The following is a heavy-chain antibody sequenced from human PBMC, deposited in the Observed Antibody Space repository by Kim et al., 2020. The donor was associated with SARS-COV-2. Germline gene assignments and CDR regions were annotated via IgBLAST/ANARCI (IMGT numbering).Heavy chain of an antibody. J-gene: IGHJ6*02. Sequence: SETLSLTCTVSGGSISSGGYYWSWIRQHPGKGLEWIGYIYYSGSTYYNPSLKSRVTISVDTSKNQFSLKLSSVTAADTAVYYCAIIPYDYGDPANRRQYYYYGMDVWGQGTTVTVSS. CDR2: IYYSGST. CDR3: AIIPYDYGDPANRRQYYYYGMDV. V-gene: IGHV4-31*03. D-gene: IGHD4-17*01. CDR1: GGSISSGGYY.